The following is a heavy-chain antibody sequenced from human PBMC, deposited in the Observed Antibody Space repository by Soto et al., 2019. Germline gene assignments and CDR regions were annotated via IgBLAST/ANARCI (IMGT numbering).Heavy chain of an antibody. V-gene: IGHV3-23*01. J-gene: IGHJ6*03. CDR2: VSAAGGAT. CDR3: AKQPRMGPYFYYSSMDV. D-gene: IGHD2-8*01. Sequence: EVQLLESGGDLVQPGGSLRLSCAASGFTFTNYVMSWVRQPPGKGLEWVSAVSAAGGATYYADSVKGRFTISRDNSQNTLFLQMNSLRAEDTPVYFCAKQPRMGPYFYYSSMDVWGKGTTVTVPS. CDR1: GFTFTNYV.